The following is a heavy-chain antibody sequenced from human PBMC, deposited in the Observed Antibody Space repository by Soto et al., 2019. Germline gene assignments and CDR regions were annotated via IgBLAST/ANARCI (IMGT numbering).Heavy chain of an antibody. CDR2: INPKSGGT. CDR1: GSTFTNHY. D-gene: IGHD1-26*01. Sequence: APEKVPSKASGSTFTNHYIHRLRQSPGQGLEWMGSINPKSGGTKYPQKFQGKVTMTRDTSLSTVHMPLRTLTSDDTAPYYCARELARGGGSAGFDYWGQGTLVTVSS. CDR3: ARELARGGGSAGFDY. V-gene: IGHV1-2*02. J-gene: IGHJ4*01.